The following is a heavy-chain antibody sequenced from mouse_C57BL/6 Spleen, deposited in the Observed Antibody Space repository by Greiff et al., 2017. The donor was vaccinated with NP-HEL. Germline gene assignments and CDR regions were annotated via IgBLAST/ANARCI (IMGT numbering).Heavy chain of an antibody. V-gene: IGHV1-18*01. CDR1: GYTFTDYN. Sequence: EVQGVESGPELVKPGASVKIPCKASGYTFTDYNMDWVKQSHGKSLEWIGDINPNNGGTIYNQKFKGKATLTVDKSSSTAYMELRSLTSEDTAVYYCASVGYEGFAYWGQGTLVTVSA. CDR3: ASVGYEGFAY. J-gene: IGHJ3*01. CDR2: INPNNGGT. D-gene: IGHD2-3*01.